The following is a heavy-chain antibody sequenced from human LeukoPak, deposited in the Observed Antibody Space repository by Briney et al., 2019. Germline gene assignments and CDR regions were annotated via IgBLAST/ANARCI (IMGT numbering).Heavy chain of an antibody. CDR2: IRTRINSSTT. J-gene: IGHJ3*02. D-gene: IGHD4-23*01. V-gene: IGHV3-72*01. CDR3: SRDGGEGGNSAFDI. CDR1: GFIFSDYN. Sequence: GGSLRLSCAASGFIFSDYNMDWVRQAPGKGLEWVGRIRTRINSSTTEYAASVKGRFTTSRDDSKNSMYLHMNSLKTEDAAVYHCSRDGGEGGNSAFDIWGQGTMVTVSS.